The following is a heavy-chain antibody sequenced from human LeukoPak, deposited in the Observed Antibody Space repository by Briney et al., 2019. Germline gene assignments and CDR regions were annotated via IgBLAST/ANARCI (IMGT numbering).Heavy chain of an antibody. CDR2: INPNSGGT. Sequence: GASVKVSCKTSGYTFTGYFMHWVRQAPGQGLEWMGWINPNSGGTNYAQKFQGRVTMTRDTSISTAYTELTRLRSDDTAMYYCSREGDYGDYGRLWYFDLWGRGTLVTVSS. D-gene: IGHD4-17*01. V-gene: IGHV1-2*02. CDR1: GYTFTGYF. CDR3: SREGDYGDYGRLWYFDL. J-gene: IGHJ2*01.